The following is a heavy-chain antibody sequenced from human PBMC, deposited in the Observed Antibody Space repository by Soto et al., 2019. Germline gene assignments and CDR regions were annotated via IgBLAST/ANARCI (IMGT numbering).Heavy chain of an antibody. Sequence: QVQLVESGGGVVQPGRSLRLSCAASGFTFSSYGMHWVRRAPGKGLEWVAVISYDGSNKYYADSVKGRFTISRDNSKNTLYLQMNSLRAEDTAVYYCAKDGGRFLEWLLNYYYGMDVWGQGTTVTVSS. J-gene: IGHJ6*02. CDR3: AKDGGRFLEWLLNYYYGMDV. CDR1: GFTFSSYG. D-gene: IGHD3-3*01. V-gene: IGHV3-30*18. CDR2: ISYDGSNK.